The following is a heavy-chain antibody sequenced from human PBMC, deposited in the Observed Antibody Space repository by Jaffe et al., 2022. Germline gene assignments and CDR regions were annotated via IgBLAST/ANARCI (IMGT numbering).Heavy chain of an antibody. J-gene: IGHJ6*03. V-gene: IGHV3-74*01. CDR2: INSDGSST. CDR3: ARDHSSSSPRNRYYMDV. Sequence: EVQLVESGGGLVQPGGSLRLSCAASGFTFSSYWMHWVRQAPGKGLVWVSRINSDGSSTSYADSVKGRFTISRDNAKNTLYLQMNSLRAEDTAVYYCARDHSSSSPRNRYYMDVWGKGTTVTVSS. D-gene: IGHD6-6*01. CDR1: GFTFSSYW.